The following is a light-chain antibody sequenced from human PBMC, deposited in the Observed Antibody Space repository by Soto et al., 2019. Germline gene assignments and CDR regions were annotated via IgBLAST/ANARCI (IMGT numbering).Light chain of an antibody. CDR2: DAS. J-gene: IGKJ1*01. V-gene: IGKV3-11*01. Sequence: EIVLTQSPATPSLSPGERASLSCKAGQSVSSYLAWYQQKPGQAPRLLIYDASNRATGIPARFSGSGSGTEFTLTLTRLEPEDFAIYYCQPYINWRWTFGQGTKVDIK. CDR1: QSVSSY. CDR3: QPYINWRWT.